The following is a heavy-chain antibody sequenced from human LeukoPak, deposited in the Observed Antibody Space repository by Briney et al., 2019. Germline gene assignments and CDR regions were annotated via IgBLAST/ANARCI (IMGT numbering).Heavy chain of an antibody. CDR2: FDPEDGET. CDR3: ATDTSMVRGVIFHY. J-gene: IGHJ4*02. Sequence: GASAKVSCKVSGYTLTELSMHWVRQAPGKGLEWMGGFDPEDGETIYAQKFQGRVTMTEDTSTDTAYMELSSLRSEDTAVYYCATDTSMVRGVIFHYWGQGTLVTVSS. D-gene: IGHD3-10*01. V-gene: IGHV1-24*01. CDR1: GYTLTELS.